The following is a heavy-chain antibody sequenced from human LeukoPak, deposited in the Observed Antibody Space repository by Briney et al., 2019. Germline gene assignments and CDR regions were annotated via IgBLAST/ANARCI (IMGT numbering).Heavy chain of an antibody. CDR2: IISSSSTI. V-gene: IGHV3-48*04. D-gene: IGHD4-17*01. CDR3: ARGAYGDLDY. J-gene: IGHJ4*02. Sequence: GGSLRLSCVASGFNFNTYSMNWVRQAPGKGLEWISYIISSSSTIYYADSVKGRFTISRDNAKNSLYLQMNSLSAEDTAVYYCARGAYGDLDYWGQGTLVTVSS. CDR1: GFNFNTYS.